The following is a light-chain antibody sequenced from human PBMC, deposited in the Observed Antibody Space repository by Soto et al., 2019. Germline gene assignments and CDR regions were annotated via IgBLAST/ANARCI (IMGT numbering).Light chain of an antibody. V-gene: IGLV2-14*02. Sequence: QSALTQPASVSGSPGQSITISCTGTSSDVGSYNLVSWYQQHTGKAPKLMISEVSNRPSGVSNRFSGSKSGNTASLTISGLQAEDEADYYCSSYTGTSPPLVFGGGTKVTVL. CDR2: EVS. J-gene: IGLJ3*02. CDR1: SSDVGSYNL. CDR3: SSYTGTSPPLV.